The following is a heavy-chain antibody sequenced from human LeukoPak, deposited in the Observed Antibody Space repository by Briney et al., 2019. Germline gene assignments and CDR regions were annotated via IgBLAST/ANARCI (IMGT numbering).Heavy chain of an antibody. D-gene: IGHD3-3*01. J-gene: IGHJ4*02. Sequence: PGGSLRLSCAASGFTFDDYAMHWVRQAPGKGLEWVSGISWNSGSIGYADSVKGRFTISRDNAKNSLYLQMNSLRAEDTALYYCAKDGDFWSGYVTPYYFDYWGQGTLATVSS. CDR2: ISWNSGSI. CDR3: AKDGDFWSGYVTPYYFDY. V-gene: IGHV3-9*01. CDR1: GFTFDDYA.